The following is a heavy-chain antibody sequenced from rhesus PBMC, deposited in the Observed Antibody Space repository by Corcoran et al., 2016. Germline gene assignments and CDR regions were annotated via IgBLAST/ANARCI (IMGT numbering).Heavy chain of an antibody. CDR3: ARVREADIDY. V-gene: IGHV3-178*01. Sequence: EVQLVESGGGLAKPGGSLRLSCAASGFTFSDYYMDWVRLALGKGLEWVSSIRNCGWSTVYADSVKGRYTNSRENAKNRLYLQMNRLRAEDTAVYYCARVREADIDYWGQGVLVTVSS. D-gene: IGHD1-44*02. CDR2: IRNCGWST. J-gene: IGHJ4*01. CDR1: GFTFSDYY.